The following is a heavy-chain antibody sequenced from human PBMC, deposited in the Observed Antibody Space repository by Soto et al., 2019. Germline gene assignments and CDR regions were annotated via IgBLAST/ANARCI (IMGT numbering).Heavy chain of an antibody. J-gene: IGHJ4*02. CDR2: IYSGGST. CDR3: ARDSYYYDSSGYLY. CDR1: GFTVSSNY. Sequence: GGSLRLSCAASGFTVSSNYMSWVRQAPGKGLEWVSVIYSGGSTYYADSVKGRFTISRDNSKNTLYLQMNSLRAEDTAVYYCARDSYYYDSSGYLYWGQGTLVTVSS. V-gene: IGHV3-53*01. D-gene: IGHD3-22*01.